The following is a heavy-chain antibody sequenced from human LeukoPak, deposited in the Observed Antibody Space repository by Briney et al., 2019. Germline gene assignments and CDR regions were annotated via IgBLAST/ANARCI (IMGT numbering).Heavy chain of an antibody. Sequence: GGSLRLSCAASGFTFSDYYMSWIRQAPGKGLEWVSYISSSGSTIYYADSVKGRFTISRDNAKNSLYLQMNSLRAEDTAVYYCARDLDGLPPAEYFQHWGQGTLVTVSS. CDR2: ISSSGSTI. CDR1: GFTFSDYY. CDR3: ARDLDGLPPAEYFQH. J-gene: IGHJ1*01. V-gene: IGHV3-11*01. D-gene: IGHD4-11*01.